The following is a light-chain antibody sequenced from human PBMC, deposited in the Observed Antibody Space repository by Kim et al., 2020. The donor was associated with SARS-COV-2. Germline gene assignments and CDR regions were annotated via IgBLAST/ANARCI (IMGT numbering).Light chain of an antibody. Sequence: SACVGDRITMAYRAGQGINNYLARFQQRPGRAPRSLIDGASNLQSGVPSKVRGSGFGTDFTLTVTNLQPEDFATYYCPQKNGYPYTFGQGTKLAI. J-gene: IGKJ2*01. CDR1: QGINNY. CDR2: GAS. V-gene: IGKV1-16*02. CDR3: PQKNGYPYT.